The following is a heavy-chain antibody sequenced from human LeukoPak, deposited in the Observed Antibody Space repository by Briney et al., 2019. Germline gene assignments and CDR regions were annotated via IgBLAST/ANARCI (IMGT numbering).Heavy chain of an antibody. V-gene: IGHV3-30-3*01. D-gene: IGHD5-12*01. CDR2: ISYDGSNK. CDR1: GFTFSSYA. J-gene: IGHJ5*02. Sequence: GGSLRLSCAASGFTFSSYAMHWVRQAPGKGLEWVAVISYDGSNKYYADSVKGRFTISRDNSKNTLYLQMNSLRAEDTAVYYCARDGTGYDWFDPWGQGTLVTVSS. CDR3: ARDGTGYDWFDP.